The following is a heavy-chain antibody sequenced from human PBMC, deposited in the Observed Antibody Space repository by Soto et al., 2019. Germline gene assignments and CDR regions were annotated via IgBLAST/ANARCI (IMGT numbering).Heavy chain of an antibody. Sequence: ASVKVSCKASGYTFTSYDIDWVRQATGQGLEWMGWMNPNSGNTGYAQNFQGRVTMTRNTSISTAYMELSSLKSEDTAVYYCARVLAAARAIFGVVIRGEYYFDYWGQGTLVTVSS. D-gene: IGHD3-3*02. V-gene: IGHV1-8*01. CDR1: GYTFTSYD. CDR3: ARVLAAARAIFGVVIRGEYYFDY. J-gene: IGHJ4*02. CDR2: MNPNSGNT.